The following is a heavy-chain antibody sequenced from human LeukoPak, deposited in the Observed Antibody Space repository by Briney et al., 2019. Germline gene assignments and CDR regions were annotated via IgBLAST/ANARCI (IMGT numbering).Heavy chain of an antibody. D-gene: IGHD3-10*01. CDR2: ISGSGGST. J-gene: IGHJ4*02. CDR1: GFIFSSFA. V-gene: IGHV3-23*01. CDR3: ARDPTGKYYFDY. Sequence: GGSLRLSCAASGFIFSSFAMSWVRQAPGKGLEWVSAISGSGGSTYYADSVKGRFTISRDNSKDTLYLQMNSLRAEDTAVYYCARDPTGKYYFDYWGQGTLVTVSS.